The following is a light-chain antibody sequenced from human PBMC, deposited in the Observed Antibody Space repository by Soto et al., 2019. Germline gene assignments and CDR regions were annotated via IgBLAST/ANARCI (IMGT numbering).Light chain of an antibody. V-gene: IGKV4-1*01. CDR2: GES. J-gene: IGKJ1*01. CDR3: EQYYDSPKT. Sequence: IVMTQSPDSLPASLGERATINCKSSLRLLYRSKNNNYRAWYQQKPGQTPKLIIYGESTRESGVPDLCSGSGSGTDLTLTISRMQAEDVAIYYCEQYYDSPKTFGQGTKVDIK. CDR1: LRLLYRSKNNNY.